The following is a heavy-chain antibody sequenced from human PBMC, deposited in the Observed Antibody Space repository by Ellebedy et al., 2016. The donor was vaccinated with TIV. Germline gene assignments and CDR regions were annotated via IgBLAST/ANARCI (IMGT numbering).Heavy chain of an antibody. V-gene: IGHV3-66*01. CDR3: ARGGTFGGY. CDR2: IYSGGNT. J-gene: IGHJ4*02. CDR1: GFTVSNNY. Sequence: GESLKISCAASGFTVSNNYMRWVRQAPGKGLEWVSLIYSGGNTYYADSVRGRFTISRDKSKNTLHLKMNSLRAEDTAVNYCARGGTFGGYWGRGTLVTVSS. D-gene: IGHD2/OR15-2a*01.